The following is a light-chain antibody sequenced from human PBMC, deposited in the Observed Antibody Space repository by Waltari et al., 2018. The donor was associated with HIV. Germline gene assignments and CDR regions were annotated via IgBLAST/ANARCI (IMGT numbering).Light chain of an antibody. J-gene: IGLJ2*01. CDR1: SRNIGSNNY. CDR2: DVT. Sequence: QSALTQPPSVSGSPGQSTTIPCTGTSRNIGSNNYVSWYQQHPGKAPKLIIYDVTKRPSGVSNRFSGSKSGNTASLTISGLQAEDEADYHCCSYAGSESSEVFGGGTKLTVL. V-gene: IGLV2-23*02. CDR3: CSYAGSESSEV.